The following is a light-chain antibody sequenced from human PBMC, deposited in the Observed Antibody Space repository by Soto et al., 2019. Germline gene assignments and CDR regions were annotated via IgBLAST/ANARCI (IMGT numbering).Light chain of an antibody. CDR3: AAWDDSLNGVV. J-gene: IGLJ2*01. V-gene: IGLV1-44*01. CDR1: SSNIGSNS. Sequence: QSVLTQSPSASGTPGQRVTISCSGSSSNIGSNSVNWYQQLPGTAPKLLIYRNNQRPPGVPDRFSGSKSGTSASLAISGLQSEDDAEYYCAAWDDSLNGVVFGGGTKVTVL. CDR2: RNN.